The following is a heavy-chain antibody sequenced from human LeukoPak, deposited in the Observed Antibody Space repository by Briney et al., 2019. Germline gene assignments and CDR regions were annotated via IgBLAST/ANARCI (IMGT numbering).Heavy chain of an antibody. V-gene: IGHV4-59*08. CDR2: IYYSGST. CDR1: GGSISSYY. CDR3: AMTTPTNYYDRSGYYSY. J-gene: IGHJ4*02. Sequence: SETLSLTCTVSGGSISSYYGSWIRQPPGKGLEWIGYIYYSGSTNYNPSLKSRVTISVDTSKNQFSLKLSSVTAADTAVYYCAMTTPTNYYDRSGYYSYWGQGTLVTVSS. D-gene: IGHD3-22*01.